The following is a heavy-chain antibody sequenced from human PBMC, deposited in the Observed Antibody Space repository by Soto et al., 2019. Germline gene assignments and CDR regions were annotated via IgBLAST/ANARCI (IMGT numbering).Heavy chain of an antibody. CDR1: GFTFGDYA. CDR2: IRSKAYGGTT. D-gene: IGHD3-16*02. Sequence: GGSLRLSCTASGFTFGDYAMSWFRQAPGKGLEWVGFIRSKAYGGTTEYAASVKGRFTISRDDSKSIAYLQMNSLKTEDTAVYYCARAGLRLEELSTRGPFDYRGQGSLVTVSS. V-gene: IGHV3-49*03. J-gene: IGHJ4*02. CDR3: ARAGLRLEELSTRGPFDY.